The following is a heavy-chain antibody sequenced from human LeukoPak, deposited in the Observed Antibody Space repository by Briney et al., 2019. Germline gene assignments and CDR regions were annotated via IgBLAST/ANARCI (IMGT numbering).Heavy chain of an antibody. CDR2: IYRDGNT. CDR1: XFTVSTNY. V-gene: IGHV3-53*01. Sequence: GGSLRLSCAASXFTVSTNYMTWVRQAPGKGLEWVSVIYRDGNTYYADTVEGRFTISRDNSKNTLYLQMDSLRAEDTAVYYCAAQALAGKGNYFDPWGQGTLVTVSS. CDR3: AAQALAGKGNYFDP. D-gene: IGHD6-19*01. J-gene: IGHJ5*02.